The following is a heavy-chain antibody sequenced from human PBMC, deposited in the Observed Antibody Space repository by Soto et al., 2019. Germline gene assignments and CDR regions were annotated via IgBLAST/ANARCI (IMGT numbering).Heavy chain of an antibody. J-gene: IGHJ3*02. CDR2: ITGSGGNT. D-gene: IGHD1-26*01. V-gene: IGHV3-23*01. CDR3: AKDRGEGELEGPGAYDI. Sequence: GGSLRLSCAASGISFWKYAMAWVRQAPGKGLEYVSAITGSGGNTYNADSVKGRFTMSRDNSANMVFLQMESLRVEDTAMYYCAKDRGEGELEGPGAYDIWGRGTMVTVSS. CDR1: GISFWKYA.